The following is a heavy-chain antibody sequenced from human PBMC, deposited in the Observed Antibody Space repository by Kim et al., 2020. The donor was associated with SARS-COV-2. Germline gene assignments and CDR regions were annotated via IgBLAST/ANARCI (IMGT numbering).Heavy chain of an antibody. CDR3: TRIPATTLAFWDAFDI. V-gene: IGHV3-73*01. CDR1: GFTFSGSP. J-gene: IGHJ3*02. D-gene: IGHD3-3*02. CDR2: IRSKTNNYAT. Sequence: GGSLRLSCAASGFTFSGSPMHWVRQASGKGLEWVGRIRSKTNNYATTYAASVRGRFTISRDDSKNTAYLEMNGLKTEDTAVYYCTRIPATTLAFWDAFDIWGQGTMGTVSS.